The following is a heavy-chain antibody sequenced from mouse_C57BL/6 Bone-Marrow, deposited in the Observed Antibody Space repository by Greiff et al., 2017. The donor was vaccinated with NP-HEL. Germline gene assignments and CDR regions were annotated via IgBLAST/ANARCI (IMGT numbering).Heavy chain of an antibody. D-gene: IGHD2-1*01. CDR2: IDPANGNT. Sequence: VHVKQSVAELVRPGASVKLSCTASGFNIKNTYMHWVKQRPEQGLEWIGRIDPANGNTKYAPKFQGKATITADTSSNTAYLQLSSLTSEDTAIYYCARDGNYDGWYFDVWGTGTTVTVSS. J-gene: IGHJ1*03. CDR1: GFNIKNTY. CDR3: ARDGNYDGWYFDV. V-gene: IGHV14-3*01.